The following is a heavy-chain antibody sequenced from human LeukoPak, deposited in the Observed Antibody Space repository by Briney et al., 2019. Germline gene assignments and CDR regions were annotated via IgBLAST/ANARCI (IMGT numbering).Heavy chain of an antibody. D-gene: IGHD6-19*01. Sequence: PSETLSLTCAVYGGSFSGYYWSWIRQPPGKGLEWIGEINHGGSANYSPSLKSRVTISVDTSKNQFSLKLSSVTAADTAMYYCVKSGGYGLIDYWGQGTLVTVSS. J-gene: IGHJ4*02. CDR1: GGSFSGYY. CDR3: VKSGGYGLIDY. CDR2: INHGGSA. V-gene: IGHV4-34*01.